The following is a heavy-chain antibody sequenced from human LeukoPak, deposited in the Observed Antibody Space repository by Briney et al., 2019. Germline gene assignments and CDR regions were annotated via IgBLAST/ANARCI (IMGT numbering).Heavy chain of an antibody. V-gene: IGHV4-39*01. CDR2: IYYSGRT. CDR3: AQSLGASTWFGNWFDP. Sequence: SETLSLTCTVSGVSISSTSYCWGWIRQPPGKGLEWIGSIYYSGRTYYNPSLKSRLTISVDTPKNQFSLKLSPVTAADTAVYYRAQSLGASTWFGNWFDPWGQGTLVTVSS. D-gene: IGHD3-10*01. CDR1: GVSISSTSYC. J-gene: IGHJ5*02.